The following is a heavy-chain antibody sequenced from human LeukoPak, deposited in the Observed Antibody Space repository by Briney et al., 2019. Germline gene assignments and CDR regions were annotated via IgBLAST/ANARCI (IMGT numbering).Heavy chain of an antibody. Sequence: ASVNVSCKASGYTFTSYDINWVRPASGQGLEWMGIINPSGGSTSYAQKFQGRVTMTRDTSTSTVYMELSSLRSEDTAVYYCARGRYENYYDSSGYWPLDYWGQGTLVTVSS. CDR2: INPSGGST. D-gene: IGHD3-22*01. CDR1: GYTFTSYD. CDR3: ARGRYENYYDSSGYWPLDY. J-gene: IGHJ4*02. V-gene: IGHV1-46*01.